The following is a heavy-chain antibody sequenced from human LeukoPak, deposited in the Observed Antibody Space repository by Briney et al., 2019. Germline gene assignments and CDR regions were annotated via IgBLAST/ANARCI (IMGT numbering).Heavy chain of an antibody. J-gene: IGHJ4*02. D-gene: IGHD1-26*01. V-gene: IGHV1-18*01. CDR3: ACYSGSNNFDY. CDR1: GGTSNSHA. CDR2: ISAYNRNT. Sequence: ASVKVSCKASGGTSNSHAISWVRQAPGQGLEWMGWISAYNRNTNYAQKLQGRVTMTTDTSTSTAYMELRSLRSDDTAVYYCACYSGSNNFDYWGQGTLVTVSS.